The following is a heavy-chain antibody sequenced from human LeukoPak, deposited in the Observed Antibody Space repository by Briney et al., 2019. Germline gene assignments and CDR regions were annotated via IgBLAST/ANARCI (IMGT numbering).Heavy chain of an antibody. CDR2: IKQDGSEK. Sequence: PGGPLRLSCAPSGITFSSFWMSWVRQAPGKGLEWVANIKQDGSEKYYMDSVKGRFTISRDNAKNSLYLQMNSLRAEDTAVYYCARPIVATNLDYWGQGTLVTVSS. V-gene: IGHV3-7*05. D-gene: IGHD5-12*01. J-gene: IGHJ4*02. CDR1: GITFSSFW. CDR3: ARPIVATNLDY.